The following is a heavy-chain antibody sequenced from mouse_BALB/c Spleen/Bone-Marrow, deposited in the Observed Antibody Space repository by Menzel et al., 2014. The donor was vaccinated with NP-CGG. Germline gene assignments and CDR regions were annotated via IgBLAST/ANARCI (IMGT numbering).Heavy chain of an antibody. Sequence: QLPQSGAELMTPGVSVKISCKATGYTFSSYWIEWVKLRPGHGLEWIGEILPGSGTSNYNMKFKGKATFTANTSSNTAYMQLSSLTSEDAAVYYWXXVLYYVNYDTIAYWPQSTLFT. D-gene: IGHD2-1*01. CDR1: GYTFSSYW. CDR3: XXVLYYVNYDTIAY. CDR2: ILPGSGTS. J-gene: IGHJ3*01. V-gene: IGHV1-9*01.